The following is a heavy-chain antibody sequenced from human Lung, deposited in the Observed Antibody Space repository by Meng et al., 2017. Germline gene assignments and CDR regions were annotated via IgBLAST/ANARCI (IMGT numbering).Heavy chain of an antibody. V-gene: IGHV3-15*01. CDR2: MKSNVDGGTV. Sequence: EVQLVEFGGGFVKPVGSLRLSCAASGFTFSNAWMTWVRQAPGKGLEWIGRMKSNVDGGTVDYAAAVKGRFFISRDDSENTFYLQMNSLKTEDTAVYYCSGHVDYWGHGTLVTVSS. CDR1: GFTFSNAW. CDR3: SGHVDY. J-gene: IGHJ4*01.